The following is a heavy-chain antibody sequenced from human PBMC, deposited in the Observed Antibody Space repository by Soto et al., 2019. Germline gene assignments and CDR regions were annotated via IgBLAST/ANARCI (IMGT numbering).Heavy chain of an antibody. CDR1: GFTFRTYA. D-gene: IGHD7-27*01. J-gene: IGHJ4*02. V-gene: IGHV3-23*01. CDR2: ISGSAGT. CDR3: ARDPKTSGGQHWAFNYFDS. Sequence: PGGALRLSCTASGFTFRTYAMTWFRQAPGRGLEWVSAISGSAGTFYADSVKGRFTISRDNSKSTLYLQVDSLRPEDAAVYYCARDPKTSGGQHWAFNYFDSWGQGTLVTVSS.